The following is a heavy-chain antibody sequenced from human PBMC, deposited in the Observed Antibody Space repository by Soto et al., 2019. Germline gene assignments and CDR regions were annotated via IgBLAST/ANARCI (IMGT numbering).Heavy chain of an antibody. CDR3: ARRASSTPPRDDYYYMDV. Sequence: QVQLVQSGAEVKKPGASVKVSCKASGYTFTSYDINWVRQATGQGLEWMGWMNPNSGNTGYAQKFHGRVTMTRNTSISTAYMELSSLRSEDTAVYYCARRASSTPPRDDYYYMDVWGKGTTVTVSS. CDR2: MNPNSGNT. CDR1: GYTFTSYD. D-gene: IGHD6-13*01. J-gene: IGHJ6*03. V-gene: IGHV1-8*01.